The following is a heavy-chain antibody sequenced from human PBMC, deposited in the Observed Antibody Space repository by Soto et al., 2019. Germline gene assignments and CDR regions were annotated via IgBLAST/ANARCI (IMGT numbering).Heavy chain of an antibody. V-gene: IGHV3-23*01. D-gene: IGHD2-21*01. CDR3: AKAYGASHSPFDC. CDR2: ISGSGDST. CDR1: GFTFRGCA. Sequence: EEQLLESGGGLAQPGGSLRLSCAASGFTFRGCAMSWVRQAPGKGPEWVSGISGSGDSTYHAKSVKGRFIISRDNSKNTLYLEINSLRAEDTAVYYCAKAYGASHSPFDCWGQGTLVAVSS. J-gene: IGHJ4*02.